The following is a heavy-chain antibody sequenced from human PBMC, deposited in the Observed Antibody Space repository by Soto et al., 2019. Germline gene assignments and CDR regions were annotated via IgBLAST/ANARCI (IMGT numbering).Heavy chain of an antibody. D-gene: IGHD4-4*01. J-gene: IGHJ6*02. Sequence: GESLKISCKGSGYSFTSYWIGWVRPMPGKGLEWMGIIYPGDSDTRYSPSFQGQVTISADKSISTAYLQWSSLKASDTAMYYCARPGADYSNEDYYYGMDVWGQGT. CDR1: GYSFTSYW. V-gene: IGHV5-51*01. CDR3: ARPGADYSNEDYYYGMDV. CDR2: IYPGDSDT.